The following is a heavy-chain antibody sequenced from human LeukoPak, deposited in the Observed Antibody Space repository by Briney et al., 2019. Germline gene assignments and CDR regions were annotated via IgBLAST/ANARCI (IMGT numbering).Heavy chain of an antibody. J-gene: IGHJ4*02. CDR2: VNHSVST. CDR3: ARSPYSSSWGPRFDY. Sequence: SETLSLTCAVYGGSFSGYYWSWIRQPPGKGLEWIGEVNHSVSTNYNPSLKSRVTISVDTSKNQFSLKLSSVTAADTAVYYCARSPYSSSWGPRFDYWGQGTLVTVSS. V-gene: IGHV4-34*01. CDR1: GGSFSGYY. D-gene: IGHD6-13*01.